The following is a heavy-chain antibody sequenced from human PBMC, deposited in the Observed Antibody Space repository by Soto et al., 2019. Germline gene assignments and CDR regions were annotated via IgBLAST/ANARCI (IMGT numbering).Heavy chain of an antibody. J-gene: IGHJ6*02. CDR1: GFTFSDHY. Sequence: PGGSLRLSCAASGFTFSDHYMDWVRQAPGKGLEWVGRTRNKANSYTTEYAASVKGRFTISRDDSKNSLYLQMNSLKTEDTAVYYCAATKDIVVVPAARGGMDVWGQGTTVTVSS. CDR2: TRNKANSYTT. D-gene: IGHD2-2*01. V-gene: IGHV3-72*01. CDR3: AATKDIVVVPAARGGMDV.